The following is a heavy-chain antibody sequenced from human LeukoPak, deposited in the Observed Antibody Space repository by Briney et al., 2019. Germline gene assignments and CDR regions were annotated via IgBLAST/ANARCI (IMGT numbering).Heavy chain of an antibody. J-gene: IGHJ5*02. CDR1: GGTFSSYA. Sequence: ASVKVSCKASGGTFSSYAISWVRQAPGQGLEWMGGIIPIFGTANYAQKFQGRVTIIRDTSASTAYMELSSLRSEDTAVYYCARVSRDYVWGSYRYSTWFDPWGQGTLVTVSS. D-gene: IGHD3-16*02. CDR3: ARVSRDYVWGSYRYSTWFDP. CDR2: IIPIFGTA. V-gene: IGHV1-69*05.